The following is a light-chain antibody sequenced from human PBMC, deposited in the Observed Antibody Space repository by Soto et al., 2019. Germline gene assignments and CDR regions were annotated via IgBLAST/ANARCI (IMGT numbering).Light chain of an antibody. Sequence: DTHMTQSPSSLSASVGDRVTITCRASHSISTYLNWYQQKPGKAPKLLIYAASSLQSGVPSRFSGGGSGTDFTLTISSLQPEDFAIYFCQQSYTTPRTFGGGTKVEIK. CDR1: HSISTY. J-gene: IGKJ4*01. V-gene: IGKV1-39*01. CDR3: QQSYTTPRT. CDR2: AAS.